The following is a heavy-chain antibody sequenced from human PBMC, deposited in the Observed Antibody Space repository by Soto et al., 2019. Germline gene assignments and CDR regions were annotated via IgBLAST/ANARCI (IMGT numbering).Heavy chain of an antibody. Sequence: SETLSLTCTVSGDSITNYYWTWIRQPPGKGLEWIGYIYDSGSTSYNPSLKSLLTISVDTSKTQFSLKLKSVTAADTAVYYCARGTKYYYQGMDVWGQGTTVTVSS. J-gene: IGHJ6*02. V-gene: IGHV4-59*01. CDR2: IYDSGST. CDR1: GDSITNYY. CDR3: ARGTKYYYQGMDV.